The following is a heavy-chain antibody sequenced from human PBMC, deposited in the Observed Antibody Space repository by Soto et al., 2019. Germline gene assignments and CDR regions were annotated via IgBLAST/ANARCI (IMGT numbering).Heavy chain of an antibody. J-gene: IGHJ4*02. CDR3: ARDASSGWYSYFDY. CDR1: GGTFSSYA. Sequence: GASVKVSCKASGGTFSSYAISWVRQAPGQGLEWMGGIIPIFGTANYAQKFQGRVTITADESTSTAYMELSSLRSEDTAVYYCARDASSGWYSYFDYWGQGTLVTVSS. CDR2: IIPIFGTA. D-gene: IGHD6-19*01. V-gene: IGHV1-69*13.